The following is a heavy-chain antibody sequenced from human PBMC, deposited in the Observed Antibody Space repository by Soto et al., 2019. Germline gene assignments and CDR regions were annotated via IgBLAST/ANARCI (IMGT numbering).Heavy chain of an antibody. D-gene: IGHD2-15*01. V-gene: IGHV5-51*01. J-gene: IGHJ4*02. CDR1: GYSFSSYW. Sequence: GESLKISCKGSGYSFSSYWIAWARQLPGKGLEWMGVIYPGDSDTRYSPSFDGQVTISADRSISTAYLQWSSLKASDTAMYYCASSVVVPSTMNYFDYWGQGSLVTVSS. CDR2: IYPGDSDT. CDR3: ASSVVVPSTMNYFDY.